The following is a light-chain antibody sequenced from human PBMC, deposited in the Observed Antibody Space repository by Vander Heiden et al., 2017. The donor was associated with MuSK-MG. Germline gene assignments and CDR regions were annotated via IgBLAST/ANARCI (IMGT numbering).Light chain of an antibody. Sequence: EVVFTQSPGTLSLSPGEGATLSCRASQSISSDYLAWYQQRPGQAPSLLIYGASSRATGIPDRFSGSGSGTDFTLTISRLEPEDSAVYYCQQHGFSPFTFGHGTKVDI. CDR2: GAS. J-gene: IGKJ3*01. CDR3: QQHGFSPFT. CDR1: QSISSDY. V-gene: IGKV3-20*01.